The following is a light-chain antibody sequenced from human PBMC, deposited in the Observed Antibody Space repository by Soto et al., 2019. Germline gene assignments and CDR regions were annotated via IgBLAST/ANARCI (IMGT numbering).Light chain of an antibody. V-gene: IGLV4-69*01. CDR1: SGHSSNA. CDR2: LNSDGSH. J-gene: IGLJ3*02. Sequence: QPVLTQSPSASASLGASVTVTCTLSSGHSSNAVAWHQQQPEKGPRYLMRLNSDGSHSKGDGIPDRFTGSSSGADRYLTISSLQSEDEADYYCQTWGTGIVVFGGGTKLTLL. CDR3: QTWGTGIVV.